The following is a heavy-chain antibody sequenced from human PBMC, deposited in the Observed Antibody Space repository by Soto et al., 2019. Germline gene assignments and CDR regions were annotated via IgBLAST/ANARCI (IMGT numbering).Heavy chain of an antibody. CDR2: VNPSGGHT. Sequence: QVQLVQSGAEVKKPGASVKVSCKASGDTFTDYYIHWVRQAPGQGLEWMGTVNPSGGHTTYAQHFLGRMTMTRDTPTGSLYVELTSLTSEDTAVYYCARGGHVVVVTAALDYWGQGTLVTVSS. J-gene: IGHJ4*02. CDR1: GDTFTDYY. D-gene: IGHD2-21*02. V-gene: IGHV1-46*01. CDR3: ARGGHVVVVTAALDY.